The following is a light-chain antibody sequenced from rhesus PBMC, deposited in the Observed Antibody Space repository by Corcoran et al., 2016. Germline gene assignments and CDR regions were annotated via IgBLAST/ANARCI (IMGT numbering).Light chain of an antibody. Sequence: DIQMTQSPSSLSASVGDTVTITCRASQSISIWLAWSQQKPGKAPQVLIYKASTLQSGVPSRCSGSGSGTDFTLNISSLQSEDFATYYCQHYSSSPYSFGQGTKVEIK. CDR3: QHYSSSPYS. J-gene: IGKJ2*01. V-gene: IGKV1-22*01. CDR1: QSISIW. CDR2: KAS.